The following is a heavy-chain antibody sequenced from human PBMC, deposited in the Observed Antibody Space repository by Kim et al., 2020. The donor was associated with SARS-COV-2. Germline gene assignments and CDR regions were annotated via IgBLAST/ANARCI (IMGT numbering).Heavy chain of an antibody. CDR1: GAYISAYY. J-gene: IGHJ4*02. V-gene: IGHV4-59*01. CDR3: ATYSGYPGHYFDY. D-gene: IGHD5-12*01. CDR2: FYYSGST. Sequence: SETLSLTCTVSGAYISAYYWSWIRQPPGKGLEWLGYFYYSGSTKYNLSLKSRVTISGDTSKKHFSLKLSSVTAADTAVYYCATYSGYPGHYFDYWGQGT.